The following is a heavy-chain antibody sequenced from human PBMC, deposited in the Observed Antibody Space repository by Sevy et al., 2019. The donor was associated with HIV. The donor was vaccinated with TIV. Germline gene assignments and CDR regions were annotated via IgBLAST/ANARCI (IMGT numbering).Heavy chain of an antibody. CDR3: ARVCSSTSCLWGLDV. Sequence: GGSLRLSCAASGFTFSSYWMSWVRQAPGKGLEWVAHIKVDGSERYYVDSVKGRFTISRENAKNLLYLQMNSLRAEDTAVYYCARVCSSTSCLWGLDVWGQGPTVTVSS. D-gene: IGHD2-2*01. CDR1: GFTFSSYW. V-gene: IGHV3-7*03. CDR2: IKVDGSER. J-gene: IGHJ6*02.